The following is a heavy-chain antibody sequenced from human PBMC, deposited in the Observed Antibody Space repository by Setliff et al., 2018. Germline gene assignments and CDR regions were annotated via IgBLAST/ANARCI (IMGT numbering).Heavy chain of an antibody. V-gene: IGHV3-7*03. D-gene: IGHD3-10*01. CDR2: IKQDGSEK. CDR1: GFTLSNYW. J-gene: IGHJ4*02. CDR3: AREQFVGDY. Sequence: GGSLRLSCAASGFTLSNYWMNWVRQAPGKGLEWVANIKQDGSEKNYVDSVKGRFTISRDNARNSLYLQMNSLRAEDTAVYYCAREQFVGDYWGQGTLVTVSS.